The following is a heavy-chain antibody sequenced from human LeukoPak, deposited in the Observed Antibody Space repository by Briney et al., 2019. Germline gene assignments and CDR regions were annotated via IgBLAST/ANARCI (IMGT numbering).Heavy chain of an antibody. CDR1: GGSISSGSYY. Sequence: SQTLSLTCTVSGGSISSGSYYWSWIRQPAGKGLEWIGRIYTSGSTNYNPSLKSRVTISVDTSKNQFSLKLSSVTAADTAVYYCARGDDSSGYKTHWGQGTLVTVSS. J-gene: IGHJ4*02. V-gene: IGHV4-61*02. CDR3: ARGDDSSGYKTH. D-gene: IGHD3-22*01. CDR2: IYTSGST.